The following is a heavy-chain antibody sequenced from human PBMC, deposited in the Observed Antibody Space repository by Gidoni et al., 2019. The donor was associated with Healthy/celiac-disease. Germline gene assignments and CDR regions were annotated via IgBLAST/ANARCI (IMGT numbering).Heavy chain of an antibody. D-gene: IGHD5-18*01. J-gene: IGHJ6*02. CDR2: IFSNDEK. CDR1: GFSLSNARMG. CDR3: ARSVDTAMVYYYGMDV. V-gene: IGHV2-26*01. Sequence: QVTLKESGPVLVKPTETLTLTCTVPGFSLSNARMGVSWIRQPPGKALEWLAHIFSNDEKSYSTSLKSRLTISKDTSKSQVVLTMTNMDPVDTATYYCARSVDTAMVYYYGMDVWGQGTTVTVSS.